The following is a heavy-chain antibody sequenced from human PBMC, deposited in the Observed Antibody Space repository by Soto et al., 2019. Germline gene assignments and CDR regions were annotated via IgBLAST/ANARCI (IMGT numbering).Heavy chain of an antibody. Sequence: SETLSLTCTVSGGSISSGDYYWSWIRQPPGKGLEWIGYSYYSGSTYYNPSLKSRVTISVDTSKNQFSLKLSSVTAADTAVYYCARGYSNYERWFDPWGQGTLVT. CDR1: GGSISSGDYY. V-gene: IGHV4-30-4*01. D-gene: IGHD4-4*01. CDR3: ARGYSNYERWFDP. J-gene: IGHJ5*02. CDR2: SYYSGST.